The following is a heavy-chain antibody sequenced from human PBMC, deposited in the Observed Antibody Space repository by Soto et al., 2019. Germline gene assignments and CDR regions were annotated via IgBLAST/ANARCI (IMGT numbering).Heavy chain of an antibody. J-gene: IGHJ6*02. CDR1: GFTFSSYA. V-gene: IGHV3-23*01. D-gene: IGHD3-3*01. Sequence: EVQLLESGGGLVQPGGSLRLSCAASGFTFSSYAMSWVRQAPGKGLKWVSDISGSGGSTYYADSVKGRFTISRDNNKNPLYRLMNRLRAEDTAVYDCAKEMGIPILGVVTGYGMDDWGHGTTVTVSS. CDR3: AKEMGIPILGVVTGYGMDD. CDR2: ISGSGGST.